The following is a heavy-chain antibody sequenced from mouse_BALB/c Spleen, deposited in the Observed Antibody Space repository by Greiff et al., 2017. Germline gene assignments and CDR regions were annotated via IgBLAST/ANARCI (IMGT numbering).Heavy chain of an antibody. CDR2: IDPSDSET. J-gene: IGHJ2*01. Sequence: VQLQQPGAELVKPGAPVKLSCKASGYTFTSYWMNWVKQRPGRGLEWIGRIDPSDSETHYNQKFKDKATLTVDKSSSTAYIQLSSLTSEDSAVYYCARGGITTVGDYWGQGTTLTVSS. CDR1: GYTFTSYW. V-gene: IGHV1-69*02. D-gene: IGHD1-1*01. CDR3: ARGGITTVGDY.